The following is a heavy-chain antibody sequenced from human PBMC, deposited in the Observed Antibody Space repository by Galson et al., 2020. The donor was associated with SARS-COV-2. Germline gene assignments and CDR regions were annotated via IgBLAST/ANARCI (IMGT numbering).Heavy chain of an antibody. CDR3: ARRFSSSSSWDFDY. Sequence: ETSETLSLTCTVSGGSIRNNDYFWGWIRQPPGKGLEWIGTIYYSGSTYYNPSLKSRVTISVDTSRNQFSLKLTSVTAADTAVYYCARRFSSSSSWDFDYWGQGTLVTVSS. V-gene: IGHV4-39*01. CDR1: GGSIRNNDYF. D-gene: IGHD6-6*01. CDR2: IYYSGST. J-gene: IGHJ4*02.